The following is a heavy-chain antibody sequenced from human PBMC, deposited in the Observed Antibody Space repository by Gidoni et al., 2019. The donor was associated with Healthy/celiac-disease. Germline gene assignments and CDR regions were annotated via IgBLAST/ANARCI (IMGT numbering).Heavy chain of an antibody. Sequence: SSYGMHWVRQAPGKGLEWVAVISYDGSNKYYADSVKGRFTISRDNSKNTLYLQMNSLRAEDTAVYYCEKGYGCSGGSCYYYFDYWGQGTLVTVSS. D-gene: IGHD2-15*01. CDR2: ISYDGSNK. V-gene: IGHV3-30*18. CDR1: SSYG. J-gene: IGHJ4*02. CDR3: EKGYGCSGGSCYYYFDY.